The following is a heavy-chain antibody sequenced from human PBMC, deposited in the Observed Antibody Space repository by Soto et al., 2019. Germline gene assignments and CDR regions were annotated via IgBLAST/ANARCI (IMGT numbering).Heavy chain of an antibody. CDR2: IDPSDSYT. Sequence: GESLKISCQGSGYSFTSYWISWVRQMPGQGLEWMGRIDPSDSYTNYSPSFQGHVTISADKSISTAYLQWSSLKASDTALYYCARYTVYGGNSNYYYGMDVWGQGTTVTVSS. CDR1: GYSFTSYW. CDR3: ARYTVYGGNSNYYYGMDV. V-gene: IGHV5-10-1*01. J-gene: IGHJ6*02. D-gene: IGHD4-17*01.